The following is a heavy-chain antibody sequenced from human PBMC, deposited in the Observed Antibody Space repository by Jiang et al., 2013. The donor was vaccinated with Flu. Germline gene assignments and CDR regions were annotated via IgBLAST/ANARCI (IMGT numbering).Heavy chain of an antibody. Sequence: CTVSGGSISSYYWSWIRQPAGKGLEWIGRIYTSGSTNXNPSLKSRVTMSIDTSKNQFSLKLNSVTAADTAVYYCARDYGSGSYYREYGMDVWGQGTTVTVSS. J-gene: IGHJ6*02. V-gene: IGHV4-4*07. CDR2: IYTSGST. D-gene: IGHD3-10*01. CDR1: GGSISSYY. CDR3: ARDYGSGSYYREYGMDV.